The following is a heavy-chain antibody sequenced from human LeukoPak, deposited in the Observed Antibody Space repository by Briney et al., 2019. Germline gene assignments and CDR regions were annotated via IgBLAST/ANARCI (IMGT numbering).Heavy chain of an antibody. CDR3: AKGNWRYFDY. J-gene: IGHJ4*02. Sequence: PGGSLRLSCAASGFTFSTYVMSWVCQAPGKGLEWVSAISGSGGSTYYADSVKGRFTISRDNPKNTLYLQMNSLGADDTAVYYCAKGNWRYFDYWGQGTLVTVSS. CDR1: GFTFSTYV. V-gene: IGHV3-23*01. CDR2: ISGSGGST. D-gene: IGHD1-1*01.